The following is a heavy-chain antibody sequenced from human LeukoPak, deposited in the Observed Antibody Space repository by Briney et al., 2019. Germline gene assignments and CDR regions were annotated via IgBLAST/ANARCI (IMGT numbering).Heavy chain of an antibody. J-gene: IGHJ4*02. V-gene: IGHV3-30*18. CDR3: AKGPAPRLGEFSYHALVDY. CDR2: ISYDGSNE. Sequence: GRSLRLSCVASGFTFSSYGMHWDRQAPGKGLEWVAFISYDGSNENIADSVKGRFIISRDNSKNTLYLQMNSLRAEDTAVYYCAKGPAPRLGEFSYHALVDYWGQGTLVTVFS. D-gene: IGHD3-16*02. CDR1: GFTFSSYG.